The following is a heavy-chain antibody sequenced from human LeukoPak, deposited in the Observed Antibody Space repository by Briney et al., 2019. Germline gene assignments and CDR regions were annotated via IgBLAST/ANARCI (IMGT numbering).Heavy chain of an antibody. CDR3: ARDRYSSSWYYFDY. V-gene: IGHV3-74*01. Sequence: PGGSLRLSCAASGITFGNNWMHWVRQAPGKGLVWISRINSDGGGAIYADSVKGRFTVSRDNAKNTLYLQMNSLRAEDTAVYYCARDRYSSSWYYFDYWGQGTLVTVSS. CDR2: INSDGGGA. D-gene: IGHD6-13*01. CDR1: GITFGNNW. J-gene: IGHJ4*02.